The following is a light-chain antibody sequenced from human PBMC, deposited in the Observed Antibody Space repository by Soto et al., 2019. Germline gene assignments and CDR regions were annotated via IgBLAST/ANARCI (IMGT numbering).Light chain of an antibody. CDR2: WAS. V-gene: IGKV4-1*01. J-gene: IGKJ2*01. CDR1: QSVLYSSNNKNY. CDR3: QQYYSSPYT. Sequence: DIVMTQSPDSLAVSLGERATINCKSSQSVLYSSNNKNYLAWYQQKPGQPPRLLIYWASTRESGVPDRFSVSGSGTDFTLTISSLQAEDVAVYYCQQYYSSPYTFDQGTKLEIK.